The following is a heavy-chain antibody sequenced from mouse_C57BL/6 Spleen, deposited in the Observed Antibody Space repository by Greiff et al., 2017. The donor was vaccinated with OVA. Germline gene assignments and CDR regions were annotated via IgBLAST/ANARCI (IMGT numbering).Heavy chain of an antibody. J-gene: IGHJ4*01. D-gene: IGHD2-4*01. Sequence: QVQLKQSGAELVRPGSSVKLSCKASGYTFTSYWMDWVKQRPGQGLEWIGNIYPSDSETHYNQKFKDKATLTVDKSSSTAYMQLSSLTSEDSAVYYCARRSYDYDVGYAMDYWGQGTSVTVSS. CDR2: IYPSDSET. V-gene: IGHV1-61*01. CDR1: GYTFTSYW. CDR3: ARRSYDYDVGYAMDY.